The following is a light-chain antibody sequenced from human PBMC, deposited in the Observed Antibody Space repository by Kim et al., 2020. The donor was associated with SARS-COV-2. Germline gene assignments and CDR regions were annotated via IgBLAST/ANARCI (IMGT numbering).Light chain of an antibody. CDR3: QQFNSYSTT. CDR1: QNIDDW. Sequence: DIQVTQSPSTLSASVGDRVTITCRASQNIDDWLAWYQQKSGKAPTLLIYKASALEFGVPSRFSGSGYGTEFTLTISSLQPHDFATYYCQQFNSYSTTFGQGTRLEIK. V-gene: IGKV1-5*03. J-gene: IGKJ5*01. CDR2: KAS.